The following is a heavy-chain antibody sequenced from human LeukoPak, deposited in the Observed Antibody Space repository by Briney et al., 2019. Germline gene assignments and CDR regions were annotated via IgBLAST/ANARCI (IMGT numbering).Heavy chain of an antibody. CDR2: INHSGST. CDR1: GGSFSGYY. V-gene: IGHV4-34*01. CDR3: ARGKPRRITMIVVAYRPIHFDY. Sequence: PSETLSLTCAVYGGSFSGYYWSWIRQPPGKGLEWIGEINHSGSTNHNPSLKSRVTISVDTSKNQFSLKLSSVTAADTAVYYCARGKPRRITMIVVAYRPIHFDYWGQGTLVTVSS. D-gene: IGHD3-22*01. J-gene: IGHJ4*02.